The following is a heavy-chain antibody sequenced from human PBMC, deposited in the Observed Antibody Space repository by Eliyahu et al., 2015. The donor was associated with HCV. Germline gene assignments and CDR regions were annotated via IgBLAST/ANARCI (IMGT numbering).Heavy chain of an antibody. Sequence: QVQLQESGPGLVKPSETLSLTCPVSXXXISXYYWGWIRQPPGKGLEWIAYIYYSGSTNSNPPLKSRVTISVDTSKNQFSLKLSSVTAADTAVYYCASGGGGIAVAGTGGWFDPWGQGTLVTVSS. D-gene: IGHD6-19*01. CDR1: XXXISXYY. CDR3: ASGGGGIAVAGTGGWFDP. J-gene: IGHJ5*02. V-gene: IGHV4-59*01. CDR2: IYYSGST.